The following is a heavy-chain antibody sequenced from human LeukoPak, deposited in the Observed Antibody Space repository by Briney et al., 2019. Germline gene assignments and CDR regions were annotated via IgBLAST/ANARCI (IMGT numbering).Heavy chain of an antibody. D-gene: IGHD1-20*01. CDR1: VFTFSSYE. V-gene: IGHV3-48*03. Sequence: PGGSLRLYCAASVFTFSSYEMNWVRQAPGKGLEWLSYISSSGSTKYYADSVKGRFTIYRDNAKNSLYLQMNSLRAEDTDVYYCGRDNWIEAHYCDYWGPGTLVTVS. J-gene: IGHJ4*02. CDR2: ISSSGSTK. CDR3: GRDNWIEAHYCDY.